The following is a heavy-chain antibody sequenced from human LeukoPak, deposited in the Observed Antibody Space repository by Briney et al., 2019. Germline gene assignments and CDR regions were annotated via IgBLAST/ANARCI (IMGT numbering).Heavy chain of an antibody. CDR1: GFTSSGFA. Sequence: GGSLRLSCAASGFTSSGFALSWVRQAPRKGLEWVSTISGSGDITYYADSVKGRFTISRDDSKNTLYLQMNSLRAEDTAVFYCAKGAHCSSTNCYCYYGMDVWGQGTTVTVSS. V-gene: IGHV3-23*01. CDR3: AKGAHCSSTNCYCYYGMDV. D-gene: IGHD2-2*01. CDR2: ISGSGDIT. J-gene: IGHJ6*02.